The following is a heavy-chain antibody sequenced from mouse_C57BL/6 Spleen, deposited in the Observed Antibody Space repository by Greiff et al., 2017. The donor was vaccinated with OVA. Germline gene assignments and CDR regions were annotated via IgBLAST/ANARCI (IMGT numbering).Heavy chain of an antibody. V-gene: IGHV1-80*01. D-gene: IGHD2-4*01. CDR3: ARYDYDEGHYAMDY. Sequence: QVHVKQSGAELVKPGASVKISCKASGYAFSSYWMNWVKQRPGKGLEWIGQIYPGDGDTNYNGKFKGKATLTADKSSSTAYMQLSSLTSEDSAVYFCARYDYDEGHYAMDYWGQGTSVTVSS. CDR2: IYPGDGDT. J-gene: IGHJ4*01. CDR1: GYAFSSYW.